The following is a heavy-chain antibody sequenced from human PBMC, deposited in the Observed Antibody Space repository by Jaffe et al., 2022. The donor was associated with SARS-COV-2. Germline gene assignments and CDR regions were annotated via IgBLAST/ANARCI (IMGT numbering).Heavy chain of an antibody. D-gene: IGHD1-26*01. CDR2: ISYDGSNK. V-gene: IGHV3-30*04. Sequence: QVQLVESGGGVVQPGRSLRLSCAASGFTFSSYAMHWVRQAPGKGLEWVAVISYDGSNKYYADSVKGRFTISRDNSKNTLYLQMNSLRAEDTAVYYCARARTKGSGGPFDYWGQGTLVTVSS. CDR3: ARARTKGSGGPFDY. CDR1: GFTFSSYA. J-gene: IGHJ4*02.